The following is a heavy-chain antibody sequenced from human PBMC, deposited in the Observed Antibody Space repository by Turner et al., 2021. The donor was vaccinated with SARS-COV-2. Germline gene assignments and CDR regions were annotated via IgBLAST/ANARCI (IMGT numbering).Heavy chain of an antibody. CDR3: AMGGYCSSTSCYTDYYYYGMDV. D-gene: IGHD2-2*02. Sequence: QVQLGESGGGVVQPGGSLRLACAAEGFTFSSYGMHWVRQAPGRGLGWVAVIWYDGSNKYYADSVKGRFTISRDNSKNTLYLQMNSLRAEDTAVYNGAMGGYCSSTSCYTDYYYYGMDVWGQGTTVTVSS. V-gene: IGHV3-33*01. CDR2: IWYDGSNK. CDR1: GFTFSSYG. J-gene: IGHJ6*02.